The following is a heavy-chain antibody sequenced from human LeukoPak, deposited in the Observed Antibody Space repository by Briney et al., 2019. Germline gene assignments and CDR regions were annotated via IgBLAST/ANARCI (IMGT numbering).Heavy chain of an antibody. V-gene: IGHV3-33*06. Sequence: PGGSLRLSCAASGFTLSSYGMHWVRQAPGKGLEWVAVIWYDGNNKYYADSVKGRVTISRDNSKNTLYLQMNSLRAEDTAVYYCAKTHGNFDYWGQGTLVTVSS. CDR3: AKTHGNFDY. J-gene: IGHJ4*02. CDR2: IWYDGNNK. CDR1: GFTLSSYG. D-gene: IGHD5-24*01.